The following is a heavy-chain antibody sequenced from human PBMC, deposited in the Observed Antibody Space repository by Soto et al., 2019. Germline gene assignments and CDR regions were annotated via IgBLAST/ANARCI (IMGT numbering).Heavy chain of an antibody. Sequence: GASVKVSCKASGYTFTSYDINWVRQATGQGLEWMGWMNPNSGNTGYAQKFQGRVTMTRNTSKSIAYLQMNSLKTEDTAVYYCTRDDPDYGGNDYWGQGTLVTVSS. CDR2: MNPNSGNT. D-gene: IGHD4-17*01. CDR1: GYTFTSYD. CDR3: TRDDPDYGGNDY. V-gene: IGHV1-8*01. J-gene: IGHJ4*02.